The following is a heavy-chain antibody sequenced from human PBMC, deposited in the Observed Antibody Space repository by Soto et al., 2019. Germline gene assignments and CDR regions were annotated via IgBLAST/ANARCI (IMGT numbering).Heavy chain of an antibody. CDR1: GRSFSGYQ. J-gene: IGHJ6*03. CDR3: ARGLILWFGEFSRRGGYYYYMDV. D-gene: IGHD3-10*01. Sequence: QVQLQQWGAGLLKPSETLSLTCAVYGRSFSGYQWTWIRQTPGKRLEWIGEINDSGNINYNPSLKSRVTILVDTPKKQISLKLSSVTAADTAVYYCARGLILWFGEFSRRGGYYYYMDVWGKGTTVTVSS. CDR2: INDSGNI. V-gene: IGHV4-34*01.